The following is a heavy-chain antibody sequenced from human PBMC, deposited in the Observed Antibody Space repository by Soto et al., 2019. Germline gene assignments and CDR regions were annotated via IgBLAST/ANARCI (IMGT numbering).Heavy chain of an antibody. CDR2: IYYSGST. Sequence: QVQLQESGPGLVKPSETLSLTCTVSGGSLSSYYWSWIRQPPGKGLECIGYIYYSGSTNYKPSLKSRATISVDTSKNLFSLKLSSVTAADTAVYYCARVTSGYRPHFEYWGQGTLVTVSS. D-gene: IGHD3-3*01. J-gene: IGHJ4*02. CDR1: GGSLSSYY. V-gene: IGHV4-59*01. CDR3: ARVTSGYRPHFEY.